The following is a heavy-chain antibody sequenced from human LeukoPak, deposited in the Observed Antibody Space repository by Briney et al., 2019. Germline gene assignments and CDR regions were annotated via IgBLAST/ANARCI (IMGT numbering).Heavy chain of an antibody. V-gene: IGHV3-21*01. J-gene: IGHJ5*02. CDR3: ARARTGGTWSFDP. CDR2: ITGSGTYI. Sequence: PGGSLRLSCAASGFTFSSYSMNWVRQAPGKGLEWVSSITGSGTYIYYADSVKGRFTISRDNAKNSLYLQMNSLRAEDTAVYYCARARTGGTWSFDPWGQGTLVTVSS. CDR1: GFTFSSYS. D-gene: IGHD2-15*01.